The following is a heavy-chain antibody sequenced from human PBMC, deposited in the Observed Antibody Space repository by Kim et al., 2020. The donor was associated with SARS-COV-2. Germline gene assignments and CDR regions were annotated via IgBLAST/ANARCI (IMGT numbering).Heavy chain of an antibody. CDR3: AREFYGFPPYYGMDV. V-gene: IGHV4-31*03. CDR1: GGSISSGGYY. J-gene: IGHJ6*02. CDR2: IYYSGST. D-gene: IGHD3-10*01. Sequence: SETLSLTCTVSGGSISSGGYYWSWIRQHPGKGLEWIGYIYYSGSTYYNPSLKSRVTISVDTSKNQFSLKLSSVTAADTAVYYCAREFYGFPPYYGMDVWGQGTTVTVSS.